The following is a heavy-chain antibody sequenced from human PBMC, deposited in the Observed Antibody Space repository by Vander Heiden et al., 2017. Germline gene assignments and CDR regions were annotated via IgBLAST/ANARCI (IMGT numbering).Heavy chain of an antibody. CDR1: GYTFTSYD. V-gene: IGHV1-8*01. CDR2: MKPNSGNT. J-gene: IGHJ4*02. Sequence: QVQLVQSGDEVKKPGASAKVSCKASGYTFTSYDINWVRQATGQGLEWMGWMKPNSGNTGYAQKFQGRVTMTRNTSISTAYVELSSLRSEDTAMYYCARGGRDGDNFDYWGQGTLVTVSS. CDR3: ARGGRDGDNFDY.